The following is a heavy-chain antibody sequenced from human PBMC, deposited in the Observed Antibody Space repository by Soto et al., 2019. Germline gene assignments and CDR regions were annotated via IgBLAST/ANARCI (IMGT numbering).Heavy chain of an antibody. V-gene: IGHV2-70*01. CDR2: IDWDDDK. CDR1: GFSLSTSGMC. D-gene: IGHD4-17*01. CDR3: ARMPTTVRYYYGMDV. Sequence: SGPTLVNPTQTLTLTCTFSGFSLSTSGMCVSWIRQPPGKALEWLALIDWDDDKYYSTSLKTRLTISKDTSKNQVVLTMTNMDPVDTATYYCARMPTTVRYYYGMDVWGQGTTVTVSS. J-gene: IGHJ6*02.